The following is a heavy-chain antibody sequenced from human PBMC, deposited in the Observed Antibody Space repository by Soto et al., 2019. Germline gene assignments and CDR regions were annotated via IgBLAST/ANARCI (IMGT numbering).Heavy chain of an antibody. D-gene: IGHD2-2*01. CDR3: AGYDIVVVPAAADYYYYYMDV. CDR2: ISSSSSTI. V-gene: IGHV3-48*01. Sequence: GGSLRLSCAASGFTFSSYSMNWVRQAPGKGLEWVSYISSSSSTIYCADSVKGRFTISRDNAKNSLYLQMNSLRAEDTAVYYCAGYDIVVVPAAADYYYYYMDVWGKGTTVTVSS. J-gene: IGHJ6*03. CDR1: GFTFSSYS.